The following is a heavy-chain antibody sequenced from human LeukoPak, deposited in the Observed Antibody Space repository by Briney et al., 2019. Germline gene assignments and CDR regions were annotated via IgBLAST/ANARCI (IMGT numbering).Heavy chain of an antibody. V-gene: IGHV3-23*01. CDR1: GFTFSSYA. D-gene: IGHD2-8*01. Sequence: GGSLRLSCAASGFTFSSYAMSWVRQAPGRGLEWVSAISGSGGSTYYAYFVKGRFTISRDNSKNTLYLQMNSLRAEDTAVYYCAKEQTDIVLMVYAIRVFDYWGQGTLVTVSS. J-gene: IGHJ4*02. CDR3: AKEQTDIVLMVYAIRVFDY. CDR2: ISGSGGST.